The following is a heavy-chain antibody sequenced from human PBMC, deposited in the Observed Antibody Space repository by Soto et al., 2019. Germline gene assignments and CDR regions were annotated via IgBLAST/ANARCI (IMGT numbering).Heavy chain of an antibody. Sequence: EVKLLESGGGLVQPGGSLRLSCAASGFTFSSHVMNWVRQAPGKGLEWVAAISGGGGTTFYGDSVEGRFTMSRDNSKNTLFLQMNSLRAEDTAVYYCARGPRAPPPHDYGMDVWGQGTTVTVSS. CDR3: ARGPRAPPPHDYGMDV. V-gene: IGHV3-23*01. CDR1: GFTFSSHV. J-gene: IGHJ6*02. CDR2: ISGGGGTT.